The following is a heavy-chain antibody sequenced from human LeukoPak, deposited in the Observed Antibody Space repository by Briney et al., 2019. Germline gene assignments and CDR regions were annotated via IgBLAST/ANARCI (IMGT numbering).Heavy chain of an antibody. CDR2: IYTSGSS. V-gene: IGHV4-61*02. J-gene: IGHJ4*02. CDR3: ARVGPAADFDS. D-gene: IGHD2-2*01. CDR1: GGSISSSSYY. Sequence: PSETLSLTCTVSGGSISSSSYYWSWVRQPAGKGLEWIGRIYTSGSSKYNPSLKSRVTISVDTSKNQFTLKLTSVTAADTAVYYCARVGPAADFDSWGQGTLVTVSS.